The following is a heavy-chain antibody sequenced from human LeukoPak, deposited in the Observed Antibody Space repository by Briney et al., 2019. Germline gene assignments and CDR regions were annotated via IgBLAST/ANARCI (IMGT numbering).Heavy chain of an antibody. Sequence: GESLKISCKGSGYTFTNYWIAWVRQMPGKGLEWMGIICPGDSDTRYSPSFQGQVTLSADKSISTAFLQWSSLEAPDTAMYYCARTYRSSDPFDYWGQGTLVTVSS. CDR2: ICPGDSDT. CDR3: ARTYRSSDPFDY. V-gene: IGHV5-51*01. D-gene: IGHD6-6*01. J-gene: IGHJ4*02. CDR1: GYTFTNYW.